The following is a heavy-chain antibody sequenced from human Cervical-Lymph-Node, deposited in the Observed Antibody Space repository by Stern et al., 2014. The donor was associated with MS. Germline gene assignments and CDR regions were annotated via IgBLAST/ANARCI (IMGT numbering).Heavy chain of an antibody. Sequence: MQLVESGGGVVQPGGSLRLSCVASGFTFTTSGMHWVRQAPGKGLDWVAVISSDGSNQYYGDSVKGRFTISRDNSKNTVYLQMNSLRPEDTAVYYCANAAALSCRSPSCYKAFEYWGQGILVTVSS. V-gene: IGHV3-30*18. CDR2: ISSDGSNQ. CDR3: ANAAALSCRSPSCYKAFEY. D-gene: IGHD2-2*02. J-gene: IGHJ4*02. CDR1: GFTFTTSG.